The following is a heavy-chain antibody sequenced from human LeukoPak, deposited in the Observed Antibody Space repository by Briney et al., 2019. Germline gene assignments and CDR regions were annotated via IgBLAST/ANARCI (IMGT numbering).Heavy chain of an antibody. CDR2: IYTSVST. CDR3: ARGQYDYVWGSYRHGKYYFDY. D-gene: IGHD3-16*02. Sequence: ASETLSLTCTVSGGSISSYYWSWIRQPAGKGLEWIGRIYTSVSTNYNPSLKSRVTMSVDTSKNQFSLKLSSVTAADTAVYYCARGQYDYVWGSYRHGKYYFDYWGQGTLVTVSS. CDR1: GGSISSYY. V-gene: IGHV4-4*07. J-gene: IGHJ4*02.